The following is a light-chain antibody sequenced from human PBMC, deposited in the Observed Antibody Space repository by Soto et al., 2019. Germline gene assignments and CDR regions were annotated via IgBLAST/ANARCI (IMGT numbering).Light chain of an antibody. Sequence: DIVMTQSPATLSVSPGETATLSCRASQYVSNKVAWYQQKPGQAPRLLILGASTRATGVPARFSGSGSGTEFTLSISSLQSEDFAVYYCKQYKEWPPFTFGQGTRLEIK. CDR1: QYVSNK. J-gene: IGKJ5*01. CDR2: GAS. CDR3: KQYKEWPPFT. V-gene: IGKV3-15*01.